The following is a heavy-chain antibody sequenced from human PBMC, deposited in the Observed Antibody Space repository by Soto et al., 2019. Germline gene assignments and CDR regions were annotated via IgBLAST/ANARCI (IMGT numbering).Heavy chain of an antibody. J-gene: IGHJ6*02. V-gene: IGHV3-30*18. Sequence: GGSLRLSCAASGFTFSSYGMHWVRQAPGKGLEWVAVISYDGSNKYYADSVKGRFTISRDNSKNTLYLQMNSLRAEGTAVYYCAKGGSSSWYGGMDVWGQGTTVTVSS. CDR3: AKGGSSSWYGGMDV. D-gene: IGHD6-13*01. CDR1: GFTFSSYG. CDR2: ISYDGSNK.